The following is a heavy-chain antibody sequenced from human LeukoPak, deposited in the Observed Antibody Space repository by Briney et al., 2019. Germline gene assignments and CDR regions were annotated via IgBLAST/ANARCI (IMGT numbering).Heavy chain of an antibody. J-gene: IGHJ5*02. CDR3: AREDGGDYRNWFDP. Sequence: SETLSLTCAVYGGSFSGYYWSWIRQPPGKGLEWIGYIYYSGSTYYNPSLKSRVTISVDTSKNQFSLKLSSVTAADTAVYYCAREDGGDYRNWFDPWGQGTLVTVSS. CDR1: GGSFSGYY. D-gene: IGHD4-17*01. V-gene: IGHV4-34*09. CDR2: IYYSGST.